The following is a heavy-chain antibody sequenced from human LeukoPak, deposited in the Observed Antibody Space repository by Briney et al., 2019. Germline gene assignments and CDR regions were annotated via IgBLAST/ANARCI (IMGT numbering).Heavy chain of an antibody. D-gene: IGHD6-19*01. CDR1: GGHIDSFF. J-gene: IGHJ4*02. Sequence: PSETLSLTCTVSGGHIDSFFWNWIRQPPGKGLEWIGYIDNSGSTKYSPSLKSRITMSRYTSKKQFSLKLTSVTAADTAMYYCASGAGWLIDYWGQGTLVSVSS. CDR2: IDNSGST. CDR3: ASGAGWLIDY. V-gene: IGHV4-4*08.